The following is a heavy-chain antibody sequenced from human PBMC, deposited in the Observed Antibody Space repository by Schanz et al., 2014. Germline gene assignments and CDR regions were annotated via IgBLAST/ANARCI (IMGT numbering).Heavy chain of an antibody. V-gene: IGHV4-39*07. CDR2: IYYSGKI. CDR3: ARAVGTRPYYFDY. D-gene: IGHD6-13*01. J-gene: IGHJ4*02. CDR1: GASISGSSDY. Sequence: QLQLQESGPGLVKPSETLSLTCTVSGASISGSSDYWGWIRQSPGKGLEWIGYIYYSGKIYYNPSLMSRLTISVDTSKNQFSLKLRSVTAADTAMYYCARAVGTRPYYFDYWGQGTLVTVSS.